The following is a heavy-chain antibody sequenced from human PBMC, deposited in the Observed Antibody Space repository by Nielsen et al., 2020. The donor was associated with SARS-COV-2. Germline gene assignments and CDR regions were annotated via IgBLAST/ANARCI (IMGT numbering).Heavy chain of an antibody. Sequence: GGSLRLSFASSGFTFITYAMTWVRPAPGKGLECVSVIYIGGSSTYYADSVKGRFTISRDNSKNTMYLQMNSLRAEDTAVYYCAKGSLNYDFWSGYRTMDVWGQGTTVTVSS. D-gene: IGHD3-3*01. CDR1: GFTFITYA. CDR3: AKGSLNYDFWSGYRTMDV. J-gene: IGHJ6*02. V-gene: IGHV3-23*03. CDR2: IYIGGSST.